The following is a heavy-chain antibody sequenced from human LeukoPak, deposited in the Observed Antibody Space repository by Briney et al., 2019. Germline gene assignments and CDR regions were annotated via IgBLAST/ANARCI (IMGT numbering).Heavy chain of an antibody. CDR1: GYTFTSYA. CDR3: ARDYDILTGYYYYYYYGMDV. CDR2: INTNTGNP. J-gene: IGHJ6*02. D-gene: IGHD3-9*01. V-gene: IGHV7-4-1*02. Sequence: ASVKDSCKASGYTFTSYAMNWVRQAPGQGLEWMGWINTNTGNPTYAQGFTGRFVFSLDTSVSTAYLQISSLKAEDTAVYYCARDYDILTGYYYYYYYGMDVWCQGTTVTVSS.